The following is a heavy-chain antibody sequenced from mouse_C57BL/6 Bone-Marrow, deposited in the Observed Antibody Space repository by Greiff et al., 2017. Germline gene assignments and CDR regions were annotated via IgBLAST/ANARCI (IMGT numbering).Heavy chain of an antibody. CDR3: ARLGYSRYYFDY. CDR2: IDPTSGGT. V-gene: IGHV1-72*01. Sequence: VQLQQPGAELVKPGASVKLSCKASGYTFTSSWMHWVKQRPGRGLEWIGRIDPTSGGTKYNEKFKSKATLTVDKPSSPAYMQLSSLTSEDSAVDYWARLGYSRYYFDYWGQGTTLTVSS. J-gene: IGHJ2*01. CDR1: GYTFTSSW. D-gene: IGHD2-5*01.